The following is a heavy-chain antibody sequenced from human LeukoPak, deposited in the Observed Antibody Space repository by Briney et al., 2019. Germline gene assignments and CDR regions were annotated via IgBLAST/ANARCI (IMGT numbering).Heavy chain of an antibody. D-gene: IGHD1-26*01. J-gene: IGHJ4*02. CDR1: GFTFSSYA. V-gene: IGHV3-23*01. CDR2: ISGRGDTT. Sequence: GGSLRLSCAASGFTFSSYAMNWVRQAPGKGLEWVSEISGRGDTTYYADSVRGRFTISRDNSKKTVYLQMKSLRADDTAVYYCARDSDDTDIVGATPDFWGQGALVTVSS. CDR3: ARDSDDTDIVGATPDF.